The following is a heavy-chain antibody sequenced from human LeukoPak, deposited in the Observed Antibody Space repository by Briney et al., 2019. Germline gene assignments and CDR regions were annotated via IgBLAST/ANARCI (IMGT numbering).Heavy chain of an antibody. CDR1: GYTFTSYG. D-gene: IGHD3-22*01. CDR2: ISAYNGNT. Sequence: GASVTVSCTASGYTFTSYGISWVRQAPGQGLEWMGWISAYNGNTTYAQKLQGRVTMTTDTSTSTAYMELRSLRSDDTAVYYCARSADYDSSGYYYDSDYWGQGTLVTVSS. CDR3: ARSADYDSSGYYYDSDY. V-gene: IGHV1-18*01. J-gene: IGHJ4*02.